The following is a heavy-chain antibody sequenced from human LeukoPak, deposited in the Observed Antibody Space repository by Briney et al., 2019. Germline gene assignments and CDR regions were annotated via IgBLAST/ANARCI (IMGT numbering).Heavy chain of an antibody. D-gene: IGHD4-17*01. CDR3: ARPIPTVTTFGGAFDI. J-gene: IGHJ3*02. CDR2: IYYSGST. CDR1: GGSISSSSYY. Sequence: SETLSLTCTVSGGSISSSSYYWGWIRQPPGKGLEWIGSIYYSGSTYYNPSLKSRVTISVDTPKNQFSLKLSSVTAADTAVYYCARPIPTVTTFGGAFDIWGQGTMVTVSS. V-gene: IGHV4-39*01.